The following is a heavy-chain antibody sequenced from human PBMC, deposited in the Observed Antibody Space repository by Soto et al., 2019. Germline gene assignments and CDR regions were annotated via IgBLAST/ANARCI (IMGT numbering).Heavy chain of an antibody. J-gene: IGHJ4*02. Sequence: QITLKESGPTLVKPTQTLTLTCAFSGFSLSTSGVGVGWIRQPPGKALEWLALLYWDGDIRYSPSLRSRLTLAKDTSKHQVVLTMPNMDPVATATYYCAHGSGWLFDYWGQGTRVTVSS. V-gene: IGHV2-5*02. D-gene: IGHD6-19*01. CDR3: AHGSGWLFDY. CDR2: LYWDGDI. CDR1: GFSLSTSGVG.